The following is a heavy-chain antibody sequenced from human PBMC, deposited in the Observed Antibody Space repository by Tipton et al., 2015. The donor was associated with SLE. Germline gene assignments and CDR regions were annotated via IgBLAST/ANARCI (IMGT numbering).Heavy chain of an antibody. CDR3: ARALTGGPFDY. Sequence: TLSLTCAVYGGSFSGYYWSWIRQPPGKGLEWIGEINHSGSTNYNPSLKSRVTISVDTSKNQFSLKLSSVTAADTAVYYCARALTGGPFDYWGQGTLATVSS. CDR2: INHSGST. V-gene: IGHV4-34*01. CDR1: GGSFSGYY. J-gene: IGHJ4*02. D-gene: IGHD1-14*01.